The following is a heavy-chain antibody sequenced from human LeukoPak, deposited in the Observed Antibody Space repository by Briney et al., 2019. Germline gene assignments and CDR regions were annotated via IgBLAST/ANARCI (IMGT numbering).Heavy chain of an antibody. CDR1: GYSISSSSYY. CDR2: IYNSGST. CDR3: ARAYHSSWYLNWFDP. V-gene: IGHV4-39*07. J-gene: IGHJ5*02. Sequence: SETLSLTCTVSGYSISSSSYYWGWIRQPPGKGLEWIGSIYNSGSTYYNPSLKSRVTISVDTSKNQFSLKLSSVTAADTAVYYCARAYHSSWYLNWFDPWGQGTLVTVSS. D-gene: IGHD6-13*01.